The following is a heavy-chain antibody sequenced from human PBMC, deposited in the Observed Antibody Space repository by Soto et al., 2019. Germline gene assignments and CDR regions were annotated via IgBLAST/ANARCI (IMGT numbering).Heavy chain of an antibody. V-gene: IGHV3-74*01. CDR3: ARGPYGWFGFDY. CDR1: GFTFSSDW. D-gene: IGHD3-10*01. Sequence: EVQLVESGGGLVQPGGSLRLSCAGSGFTFSSDWMHWVRQDPGKGLVWVSRLNSDGTSANYADSVKGRFTISRDNAKNTLFLQMHSLTAEDTALYYCARGPYGWFGFDYWGQGTLVTVSS. J-gene: IGHJ4*02. CDR2: LNSDGTSA.